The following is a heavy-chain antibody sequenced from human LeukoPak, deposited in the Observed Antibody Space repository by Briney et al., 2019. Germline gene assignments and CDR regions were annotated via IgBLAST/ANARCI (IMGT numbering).Heavy chain of an antibody. CDR3: ARGGTNDAFDI. D-gene: IGHD1-1*01. V-gene: IGHV4-30-4*01. CDR2: IYYSGST. Sequence: SQTLSLTCTVSGGSISSGDYYWSWIRQPPGKGLEWIGYIYYSGSTYYNPSLKSRVTISVDTSKNQFSLKLSSVTAADTAVYYYARGGTNDAFDIWGQGTMVTVSS. CDR1: GGSISSGDYY. J-gene: IGHJ3*02.